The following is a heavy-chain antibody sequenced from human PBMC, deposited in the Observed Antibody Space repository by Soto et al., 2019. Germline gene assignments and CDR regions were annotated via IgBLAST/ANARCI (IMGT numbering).Heavy chain of an antibody. CDR1: GLIFSNYR. CDR3: ARDTDGLHY. J-gene: IGHJ4*02. Sequence: EVQLVESGGGLVQTGGSLRLSCAASGLIFSNYRMHWVRQVPGKGLVWVSCISTDVSITNYADSVKGRFTVSRDNAKNTLYLQMNSLRAEDTAVYYCARDTDGLHYWGQGTMVTVSS. V-gene: IGHV3-74*01. CDR2: ISTDVSIT.